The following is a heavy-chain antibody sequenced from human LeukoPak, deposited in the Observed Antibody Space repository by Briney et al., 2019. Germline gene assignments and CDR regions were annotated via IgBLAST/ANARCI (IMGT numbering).Heavy chain of an antibody. V-gene: IGHV1-18*01. J-gene: IGHJ4*02. Sequence: ASVKVSCKASGYTFTSYGISWVRQAPGQGLEWMGWISAYNGNTNYAQKFQGRVTMTTDTSTSTAYMELRSLRSDDTAVYYCARVKGIFGVVNDFDYWGQGTLVTVSS. D-gene: IGHD3-3*01. CDR2: ISAYNGNT. CDR1: GYTFTSYG. CDR3: ARVKGIFGVVNDFDY.